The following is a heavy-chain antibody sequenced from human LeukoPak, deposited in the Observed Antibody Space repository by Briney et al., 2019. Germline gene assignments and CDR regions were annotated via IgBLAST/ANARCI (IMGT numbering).Heavy chain of an antibody. V-gene: IGHV1-46*01. CDR2: IKPSGGDT. J-gene: IGHJ4*02. CDR1: GYTFISFY. CDR3: ARRDIAAAAIDY. Sequence: ASVKVSCKASGYTFISFYLHWVRQAPGQGLEWMGIIKPSGGDTSFAQKFQARVTLTRDTSTSTVYMELSSLTFEDTAVYYCARRDIAAAAIDYWGQGTLVTVSS. D-gene: IGHD6-13*01.